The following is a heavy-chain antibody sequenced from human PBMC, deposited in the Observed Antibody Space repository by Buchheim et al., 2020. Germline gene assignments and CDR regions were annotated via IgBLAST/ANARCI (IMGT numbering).Heavy chain of an antibody. CDR1: GFTFSSYW. V-gene: IGHV3-66*02. J-gene: IGHJ4*02. Sequence: EVQLVESGGGLVQPGGSLRLSCAASGFTFSSYWMHWVRQAPGKGLVWVSVIYSGGSTYYADSVKGRFTISRDNSKNTLYLQMNSLRAEDTAVYYCARSGWELPPLDWGQGTL. CDR2: IYSGGST. CDR3: ARSGWELPPLD. D-gene: IGHD1-26*01.